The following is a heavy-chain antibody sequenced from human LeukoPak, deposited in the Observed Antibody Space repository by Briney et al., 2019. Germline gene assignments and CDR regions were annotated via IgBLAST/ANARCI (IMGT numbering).Heavy chain of an antibody. CDR3: ARARNWNDGVYFDY. V-gene: IGHV4-38-2*01. J-gene: IGHJ4*02. CDR2: IYHSGST. Sequence: SETLSLTCAVSGYSISSGYYWGWIRQPPGKGPEGIGSIYHSGSTYYNPSLKSRVTMSVDTSKNQFSLNLSSVTAADTAVYYCARARNWNDGVYFDYWGQGTLVTVSS. CDR1: GYSISSGYY. D-gene: IGHD1-1*01.